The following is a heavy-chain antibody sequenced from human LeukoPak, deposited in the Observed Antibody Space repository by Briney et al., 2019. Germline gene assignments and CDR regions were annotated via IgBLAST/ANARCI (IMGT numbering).Heavy chain of an antibody. CDR1: GGSISSYY. CDR3: VRWQYCGGNCYFSAFDI. D-gene: IGHD2-21*01. V-gene: IGHV4-59*01. J-gene: IGHJ3*02. Sequence: PSETLSLTCTVSGGSISSYYWSWIRQPPGKGLEWIGYIYYSGSTNYNPPLKSRVTISVDTPKNQFSLKLSSVTAADPAVYYRVRWQYCGGNCYFSAFDIWGQGTMVTVSS. CDR2: IYYSGST.